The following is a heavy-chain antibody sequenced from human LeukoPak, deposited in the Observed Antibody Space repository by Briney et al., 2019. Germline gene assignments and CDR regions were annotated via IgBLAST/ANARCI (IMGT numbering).Heavy chain of an antibody. V-gene: IGHV3-64*01. D-gene: IGHD2-2*01. CDR3: AREVVVPAAGTWFDP. CDR1: GFTFSSYA. Sequence: GGSLRLSCAASGFTFSSYAMHWVRQAPGKGLEYVSAISSNGGSTYYANSVKGRFTISRDNSKNTLYLQMGSLRAEDMAVYYCAREVVVPAAGTWFDPWGPGTLVTVSS. J-gene: IGHJ5*02. CDR2: ISSNGGST.